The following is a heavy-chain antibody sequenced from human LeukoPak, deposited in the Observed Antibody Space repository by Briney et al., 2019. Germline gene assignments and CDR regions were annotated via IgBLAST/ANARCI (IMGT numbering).Heavy chain of an antibody. V-gene: IGHV3-30*03. CDR1: GFTFSSYG. CDR2: ISYDGSNK. Sequence: GGSLRLSCAASGFTFSSYGMHWVRQAPGKGLEWVAVISYDGSNKYYADSVKGRFTISRDNSKNTLYLQMNSLRAEDTAVYYCARDLGVRFLEWLFIYWGQGTLVTVSS. D-gene: IGHD3-3*01. J-gene: IGHJ4*02. CDR3: ARDLGVRFLEWLFIY.